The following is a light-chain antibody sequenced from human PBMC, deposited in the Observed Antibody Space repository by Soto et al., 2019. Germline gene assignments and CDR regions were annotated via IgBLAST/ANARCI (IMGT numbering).Light chain of an antibody. CDR1: QDISDY. Sequence: DIQMTQSPSSLSASIGDRVTITCRASQDISDYLAWYQQKPGKVPNLLIYAASTLQSGLPSRFSGSGSGTEFTLSITSVQSEDVASYYCQRYGGTSYTFGPGTKVYIK. J-gene: IGKJ3*01. CDR2: AAS. CDR3: QRYGGTSYT. V-gene: IGKV1-27*01.